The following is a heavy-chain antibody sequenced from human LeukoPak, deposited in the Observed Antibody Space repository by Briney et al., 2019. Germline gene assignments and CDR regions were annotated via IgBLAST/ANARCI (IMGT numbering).Heavy chain of an antibody. D-gene: IGHD6-13*01. CDR1: GFTFSSYG. V-gene: IGHV3-33*06. Sequence: GGSLRLSCAASGFTFSSYGMHWVRQAPGKGLEWMAVIWYDGSNKYYADSVKGRFTISRDSSKNTLYLQMNSLRAEDTAIYYCAKIPSSWYYFDYWGQGTLVTVSS. CDR2: IWYDGSNK. CDR3: AKIPSSWYYFDY. J-gene: IGHJ4*02.